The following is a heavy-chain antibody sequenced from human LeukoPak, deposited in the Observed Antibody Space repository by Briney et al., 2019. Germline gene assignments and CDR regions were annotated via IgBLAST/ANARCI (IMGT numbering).Heavy chain of an antibody. CDR2: ISASGNTI. J-gene: IGHJ4*02. D-gene: IGHD1-26*01. CDR3: ARDRLWEVGATPYFAY. Sequence: GGSLRLSCAGSGFTFSTYEINWVRQAPGKGLEWVSYISASGNTIYYADSVKGRFTISRDDAKDSVYLQMNSLRAEGTAVYYCARDRLWEVGATPYFAYWGQGTLVTVSS. CDR1: GFTFSTYE. V-gene: IGHV3-48*03.